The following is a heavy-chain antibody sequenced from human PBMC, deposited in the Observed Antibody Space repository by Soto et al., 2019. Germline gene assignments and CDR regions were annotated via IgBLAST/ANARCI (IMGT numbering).Heavy chain of an antibody. V-gene: IGHV1-69*13. CDR1: GGTFSSYA. CDR2: IIPIFGTA. J-gene: IGHJ6*02. Sequence: SGKVSCKASGGTFSSYAISWVRQAPGQGLEWMRGIIPIFGTANYAQKFQGRVTITADESTSTAYMELSSLRSEDTAVYYCARSFTYYYGMDVWGQGTTVTVSS. D-gene: IGHD3-16*02. CDR3: ARSFTYYYGMDV.